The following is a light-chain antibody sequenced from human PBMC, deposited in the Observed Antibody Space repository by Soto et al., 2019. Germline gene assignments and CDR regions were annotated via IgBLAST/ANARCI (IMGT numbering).Light chain of an antibody. Sequence: EIVLTQSPGTLSLSPGQRATLSCRASESISRDYLAWYQQRLGQAPRLLIYGASSGATGIPDRFSGSGSGTDFTLTISRLEPEDFAIYYCQQYNSWRETFGQGTKVEIK. CDR2: GAS. J-gene: IGKJ1*01. CDR1: ESISRDY. V-gene: IGKV3-20*01. CDR3: QQYNSWRET.